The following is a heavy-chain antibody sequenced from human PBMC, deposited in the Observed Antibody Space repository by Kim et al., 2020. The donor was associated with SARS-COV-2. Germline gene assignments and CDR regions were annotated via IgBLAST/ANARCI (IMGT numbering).Heavy chain of an antibody. CDR2: SRDKTKRYSP. D-gene: IGHD1-26*01. J-gene: IGHJ1*01. Sequence: GGSLRLSCAASGISFSDRYMDWVHQAPGKGLEWVGRSRDKTKRYSPQYAPFVKDRFTISRGDSKNSLYLQLNSLKIEDTAVYYCTGDLLGPTGMAYWGQGALVTVSS. CDR3: TGDLLGPTGMAY. CDR1: GISFSDRY. V-gene: IGHV3-72*01.